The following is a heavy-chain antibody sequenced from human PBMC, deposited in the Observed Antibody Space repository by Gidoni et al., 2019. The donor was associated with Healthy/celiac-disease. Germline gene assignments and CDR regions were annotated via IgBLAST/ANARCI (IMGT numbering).Heavy chain of an antibody. D-gene: IGHD2-2*01. J-gene: IGHJ6*02. CDR3: ARAGVIVVVPAARYGMDV. CDR1: GFTFSSYS. Sequence: EVQLVESGGGLVKPGGSLRLSCAASGFTFSSYSMNWVRQAPGKGLEWVSSISSSSSYIYYADSVKGRFTISRDNDKNSLYLQMNSLRAEDTAVYYCARAGVIVVVPAARYGMDVWGQGTTVTVAS. V-gene: IGHV3-21*01. CDR2: ISSSSSYI.